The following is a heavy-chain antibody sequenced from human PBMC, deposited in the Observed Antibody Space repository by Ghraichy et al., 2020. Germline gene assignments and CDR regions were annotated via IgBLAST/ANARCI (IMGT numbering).Heavy chain of an antibody. CDR2: IIPIFGTA. V-gene: IGHV1-69*13. CDR1: GGTFSSYA. Sequence: SVKVSCKASGGTFSSYAISWVRQAPGQGLEWMGGIIPIFGTANYAQKFQGRVTITADESTSTAYMELSSLRSEDTAVYYCARPILDYGGNSPFDYWGQGTLVTVSS. J-gene: IGHJ4*02. D-gene: IGHD4-23*01. CDR3: ARPILDYGGNSPFDY.